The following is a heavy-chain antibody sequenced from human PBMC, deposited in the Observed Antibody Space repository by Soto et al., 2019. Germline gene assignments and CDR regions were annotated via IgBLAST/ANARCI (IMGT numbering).Heavy chain of an antibody. CDR2: IWYDGSNK. D-gene: IGHD2-8*02. J-gene: IGHJ6*02. V-gene: IGHV3-33*01. Sequence: QPGGSLRLSCAASGFTFSSYGMHWVRQAPGKGLEWVAVIWYDGSNKYYADSVKGRFTISRDNSKNTLYLQMNSLRAEDTAVYYCARDVVYAIIQDNSSYGMDVWGQGTTVTVSS. CDR3: ARDVVYAIIQDNSSYGMDV. CDR1: GFTFSSYG.